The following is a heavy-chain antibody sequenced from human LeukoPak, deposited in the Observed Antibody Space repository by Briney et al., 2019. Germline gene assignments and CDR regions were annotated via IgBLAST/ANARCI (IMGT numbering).Heavy chain of an antibody. CDR2: INPSGGST. J-gene: IGHJ4*02. CDR1: GYTFTSYY. Sequence: ASVKVSCKASGYTFTSYYIHWVRQAPGQGLEWMGIINPSGGSTSYAQKFQGRVTMTRDTSTSTVYMELSSLRSEDTAVYYCAREGQRAGGIDYWGQGTLVTVSS. CDR3: AREGQRAGGIDY. D-gene: IGHD6-25*01. V-gene: IGHV1-46*01.